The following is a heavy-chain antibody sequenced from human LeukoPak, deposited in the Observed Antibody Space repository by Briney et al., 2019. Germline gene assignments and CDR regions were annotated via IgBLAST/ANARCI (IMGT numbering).Heavy chain of an antibody. CDR3: ARDRELTGEGNGAFDI. CDR2: INPNSGGT. D-gene: IGHD7-27*01. V-gene: IGHV1-2*02. CDR1: GYTFTGYY. J-gene: IGHJ3*02. Sequence: ASVKVSCKASGYTFTGYYMHWVRQAPGQGLEWMGWINPNSGGTNYAQKFQGRVTMTRDTSISTAYMELSRLRSDDTAVYYCARDRELTGEGNGAFDIWGQGTMVTVSS.